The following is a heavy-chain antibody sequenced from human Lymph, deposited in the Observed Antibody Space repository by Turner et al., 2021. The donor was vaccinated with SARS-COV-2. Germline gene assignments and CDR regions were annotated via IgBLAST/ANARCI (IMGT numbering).Heavy chain of an antibody. J-gene: IGHJ6*02. CDR2: ISSSSSTI. D-gene: IGHD2-15*01. Sequence: EVQLVECGGGLVQPGGSLRLSWAASGFTLSSYSMNWVRQAPGKGLEGVSYISSSSSTIYYADSVKGRFTISRDNAKNSLYLQMNSLRDEDTAVYYCARDRGGYGAYYYGMDVWGQGTTVTVSS. V-gene: IGHV3-48*02. CDR1: GFTLSSYS. CDR3: ARDRGGYGAYYYGMDV.